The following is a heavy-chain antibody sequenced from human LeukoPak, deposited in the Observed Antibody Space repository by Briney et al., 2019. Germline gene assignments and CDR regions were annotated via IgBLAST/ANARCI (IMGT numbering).Heavy chain of an antibody. CDR2: INPNSGGT. Sequence: EASVKVSCKASGYTFTGYYMHWMRQAPGQGLEWMGRINPNSGGTNYAQKFQGRVTMTRDTSISTAYMELSRLRFEDTAVYYCTRSVRNGHIDYWGQGTLVTVSS. J-gene: IGHJ4*02. D-gene: IGHD2-21*01. CDR3: TRSVRNGHIDY. CDR1: GYTFTGYY. V-gene: IGHV1-2*06.